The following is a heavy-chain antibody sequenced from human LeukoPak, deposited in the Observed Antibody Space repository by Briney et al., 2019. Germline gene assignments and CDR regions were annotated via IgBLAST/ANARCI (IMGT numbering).Heavy chain of an antibody. V-gene: IGHV3-21*01. CDR2: ISSSSSYI. CDR1: GFTFSSYS. D-gene: IGHD4-17*01. Sequence: GGSLRLSCAASGFTFSSYSMNWVRQAPGKGLEWVSSISSSSSYIYYADSVKGRFTISRDNANNSLYLQMNSLRAEDTAVYYCARPMTTVTTGWFDPWGQGTLVTVSS. J-gene: IGHJ5*02. CDR3: ARPMTTVTTGWFDP.